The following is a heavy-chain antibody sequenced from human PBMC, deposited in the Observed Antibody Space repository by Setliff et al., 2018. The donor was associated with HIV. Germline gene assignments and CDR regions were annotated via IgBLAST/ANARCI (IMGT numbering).Heavy chain of an antibody. CDR2: IHYGGFF. Sequence: SETLSLTCTVSGGSFRSSRYYWGWIRQPPGKGLEWIGNIHYGGFFGDSPSLKSRVTISVDTSKKXXXLKLSSVTAADTAVYYCARPALXXXXXSRXXNWGQGT. D-gene: IGHD3-10*01. J-gene: IGHJ4*02. CDR3: ARPALXXXXXSRXXN. V-gene: IGHV4-39*01. CDR1: GGSFRSSRYY.